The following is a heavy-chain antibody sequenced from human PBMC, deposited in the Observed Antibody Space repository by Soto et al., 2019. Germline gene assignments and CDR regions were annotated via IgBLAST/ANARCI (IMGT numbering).Heavy chain of an antibody. V-gene: IGHV1-18*01. D-gene: IGHD1-7*01. J-gene: IGHJ5*02. CDR3: AXNAELGSFDP. CDR2: ISAYNGNT. Sequence: ASVKVSCKASGYTFTSYGISWVRQAPGQGLEWMGWISAYNGNTNYAQKLQGRVTMTTDTSTSTAYVELRSLRSDDTAVYYCAXNAELGSFDPWGQGTLVTVSS. CDR1: GYTFTSYG.